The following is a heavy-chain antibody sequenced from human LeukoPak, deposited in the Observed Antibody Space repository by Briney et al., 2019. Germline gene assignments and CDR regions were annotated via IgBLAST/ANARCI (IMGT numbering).Heavy chain of an antibody. CDR1: GFSFSEYY. CDR3: ARGYWYSFDY. Sequence: GGSLRLSCAASGFSFSEYYMNWIRQAPGKGLEWVSYISSSGSSIHYADSVKGRFTISRDNAKNSLYLQMNSLRVEDTAVYYCARGYWYSFDYWGQGALVTVSS. J-gene: IGHJ4*02. CDR2: ISSSGSSI. V-gene: IGHV3-11*01. D-gene: IGHD2-8*02.